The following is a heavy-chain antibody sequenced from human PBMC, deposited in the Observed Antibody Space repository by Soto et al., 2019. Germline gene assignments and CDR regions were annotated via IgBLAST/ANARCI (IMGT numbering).Heavy chain of an antibody. D-gene: IGHD4-17*01. CDR1: GVTFSSYA. CDR2: ISGSDGST. CDR3: AKGGDYAEWGACYYYYVMDV. Sequence: PGGSLRLSCAASGVTFSSYAMSWVRQAPGKGLEWVSAISGSDGSTYYADSVKGRFTISRDNSKNTLYLQMNSLRAEDTAVYYCAKGGDYAEWGACYYYYVMDVWGQGTTVTVSS. J-gene: IGHJ6*02. V-gene: IGHV3-23*01.